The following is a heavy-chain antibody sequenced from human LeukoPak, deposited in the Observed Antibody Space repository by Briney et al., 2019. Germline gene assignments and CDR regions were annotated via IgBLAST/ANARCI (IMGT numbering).Heavy chain of an antibody. CDR3: ARAQMGAPTDY. J-gene: IGHJ4*03. Sequence: GGSLRLSCAASGFTFSSYAMYWVRQAPGKGLVWVSRISSDGSSTIYADSVKGRFTISRDIAKNTLYLQMNSLRAEDTAVYYCARAQMGAPTDYWGQGTTVTVSS. V-gene: IGHV3-74*01. D-gene: IGHD1-26*01. CDR2: ISSDGSST. CDR1: GFTFSSYA.